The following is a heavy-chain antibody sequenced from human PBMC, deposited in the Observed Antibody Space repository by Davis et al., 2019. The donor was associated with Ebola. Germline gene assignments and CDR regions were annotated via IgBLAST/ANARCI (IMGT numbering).Heavy chain of an antibody. CDR3: ARSLGDIVLVPAALVPDY. Sequence: GGPLRLSFVASGFSFSRYDMNWFRQAPGKGLEWASYISSGSTTLQYAYSVKGRFTISRDNAKNSLYLQMNSLRDEDTAVYYCARSLGDIVLVPAALVPDYWGQGTLVTVSS. CDR2: ISSGSTTL. V-gene: IGHV3-48*02. CDR1: GFSFSRYD. D-gene: IGHD2-2*01. J-gene: IGHJ4*02.